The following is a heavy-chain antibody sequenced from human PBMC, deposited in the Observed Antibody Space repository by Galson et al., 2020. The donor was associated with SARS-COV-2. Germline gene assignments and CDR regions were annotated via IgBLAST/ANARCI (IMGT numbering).Heavy chain of an antibody. CDR3: AKGPWERYYFGSGSVYFDY. CDR2: ISDSGGTT. D-gene: IGHD3-10*01. Sequence: GGSLRLSCAASGFTFSSYAMSWVRQAPGKGLEWVSAISDSGGTTYYADSVEGRFTISRDNSKNTLDLQMNSLRAEDMAIYYCAKGPWERYYFGSGSVYFDYWGQGTLVTVSS. CDR1: GFTFSSYA. V-gene: IGHV3-23*01. J-gene: IGHJ4*02.